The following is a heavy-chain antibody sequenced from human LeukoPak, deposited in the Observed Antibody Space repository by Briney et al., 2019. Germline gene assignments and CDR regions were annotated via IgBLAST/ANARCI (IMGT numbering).Heavy chain of an antibody. CDR3: AKDTREYSGSYYGYYYYGMDV. Sequence: GGSLRLSCAASGFTFSSYGMHWVRQAPGKGLEWVAVISYDGSNKYYADSVKGRFTISRDNSKNTLYLQMNSLRAEDTAVYYCAKDTREYSGSYYGYYYYGMDVWGQGTTVTVSS. CDR1: GFTFSSYG. J-gene: IGHJ6*02. V-gene: IGHV3-30*18. D-gene: IGHD1-26*01. CDR2: ISYDGSNK.